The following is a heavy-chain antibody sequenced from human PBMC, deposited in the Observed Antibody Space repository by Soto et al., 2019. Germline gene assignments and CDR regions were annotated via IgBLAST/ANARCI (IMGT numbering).Heavy chain of an antibody. Sequence: VQLVESGGGVVQPGRSLRLSCAASGFTCSDYAMHWVRQAPGKGLEWVAVVSHDGRNTHYADSVKGRFTISRDSSKNTVSLEMTSLRAEDTAVYYWAKGRRQWPVSSEVNYWGQGALVTVSS. V-gene: IGHV3-30*18. J-gene: IGHJ4*02. CDR1: GFTCSDYA. D-gene: IGHD6-19*01. CDR3: AKGRRQWPVSSEVNY. CDR2: VSHDGRNT.